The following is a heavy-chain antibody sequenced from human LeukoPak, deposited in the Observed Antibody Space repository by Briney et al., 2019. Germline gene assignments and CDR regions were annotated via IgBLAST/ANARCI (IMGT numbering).Heavy chain of an antibody. CDR1: VYTFTSSG. CDR2: ISAYNGKT. D-gene: IGHD3-10*01. J-gene: IGHJ5*01. CDR3: ARGYRIYGSGSWRFGSYWFDP. V-gene: IGHV1-18*01. Sequence: ASVKVSCMASVYTFTSSGISWVRQGPGQGLEWMGWISAYNGKTNNAQKLQGRVTITTDTSTSTAYMELRSLRSDDTAVYYCARGYRIYGSGSWRFGSYWFDPWGQGTLVTVSS.